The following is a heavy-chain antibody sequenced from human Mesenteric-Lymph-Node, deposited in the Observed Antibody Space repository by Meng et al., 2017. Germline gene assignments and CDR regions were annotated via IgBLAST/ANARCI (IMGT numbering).Heavy chain of an antibody. V-gene: IGHV7-4-1*02. D-gene: IGHD2/OR15-2a*01. CDR1: GNTLRTYT. CDR2: ISTNTGTP. J-gene: IGHJ5*02. Sequence: QVQLYQSGSELNNAGASVNGSLKSSGNTLRTYTINWVRQSHGRGLGWMGWISTNTGTPTYTQGFTGRFVFSLDTSVSTAYLQISSLKAEDTAVYYCARGGNFDPWGQGTLVTVSS. CDR3: ARGGNFDP.